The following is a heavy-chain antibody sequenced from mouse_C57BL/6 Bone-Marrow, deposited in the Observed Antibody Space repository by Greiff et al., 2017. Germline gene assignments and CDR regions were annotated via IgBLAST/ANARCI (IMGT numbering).Heavy chain of an antibody. CDR1: GYTFTSYW. CDR2: IDPSDSET. D-gene: IGHD1-1*01. J-gene: IGHJ4*01. Sequence: QVQLQQPGAELVRPGSSVKLSCKASGYTFTSYWMHWVKQRPIQGLEWIGNIDPSDSETHYNQKFKDKATLTVDKSSSTAYMELHSLTSEDSAVYYGARFTNPLYYAMDYWGQGTSVTVSS. CDR3: ARFTNPLYYAMDY. V-gene: IGHV1-52*01.